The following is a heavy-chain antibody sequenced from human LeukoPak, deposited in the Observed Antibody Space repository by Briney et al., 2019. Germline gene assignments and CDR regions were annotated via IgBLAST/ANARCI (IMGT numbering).Heavy chain of an antibody. V-gene: IGHV1-46*01. CDR3: ARGAPYHLAAAGTSEYFQH. J-gene: IGHJ1*01. CDR1: GYTFTSYY. Sequence: ASVKVSCKASGYTFTSYYMHWVRQAPGQGLEWMGIINPSGGSTSYAQKFQGRVTMTRDTSTSTAYMELRSLRSDDTAVYYCARGAPYHLAAAGTSEYFQHWGQGTLVTVSS. D-gene: IGHD6-13*01. CDR2: INPSGGST.